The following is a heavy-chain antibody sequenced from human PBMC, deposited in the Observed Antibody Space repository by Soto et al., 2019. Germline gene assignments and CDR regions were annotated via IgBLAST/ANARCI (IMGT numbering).Heavy chain of an antibody. Sequence: GESLKISCVGSGFTFHGSTMHWVRQASGKGLEWIGLISIKPNNFATVYAASVTGRFTISRDNAKNSLYLQMNSLRAEDTAVYYCARDFSQEAAGPDWGQGTLVTVSS. J-gene: IGHJ4*02. CDR2: ISIKPNNFAT. CDR3: ARDFSQEAAGPD. CDR1: GFTFHGST. V-gene: IGHV3-73*01. D-gene: IGHD6-13*01.